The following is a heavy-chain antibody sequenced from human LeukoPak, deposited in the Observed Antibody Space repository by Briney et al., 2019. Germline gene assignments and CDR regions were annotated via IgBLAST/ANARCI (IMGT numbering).Heavy chain of an antibody. CDR2: INPNSGGT. D-gene: IGHD2-2*02. J-gene: IGHJ3*02. CDR3: ANRYCSSTSCNIGDAFDI. V-gene: IGHV1-2*02. Sequence: GASVKVSCKASGYTFTGYYMHWVRQAPGQGLEWMGWINPNSGGTNYAQKFQGRVTMTRDTSISTAYMELSRLRSDDTAVYYCANRYCSSTSCNIGDAFDIWGQGTMVTVSS. CDR1: GYTFTGYY.